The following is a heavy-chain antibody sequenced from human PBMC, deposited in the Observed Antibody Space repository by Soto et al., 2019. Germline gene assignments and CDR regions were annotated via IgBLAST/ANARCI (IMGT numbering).Heavy chain of an antibody. V-gene: IGHV4-30-2*01. Sequence: QLQLQESGSGLVKPSQTLSLTCAVSGGSISSGGYSWSWIRQPPGKGLEWIGYIYHSGSTYYNPPLQSRVTSSVDRSKNQFSLKLSSVTAADTAVYYCARAHYGDYGYGMDVWGQGTTVTVSS. D-gene: IGHD4-17*01. J-gene: IGHJ6*02. CDR1: GGSISSGGYS. CDR3: ARAHYGDYGYGMDV. CDR2: IYHSGST.